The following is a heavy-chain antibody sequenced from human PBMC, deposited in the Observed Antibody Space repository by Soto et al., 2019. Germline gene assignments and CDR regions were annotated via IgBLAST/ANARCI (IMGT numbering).Heavy chain of an antibody. CDR3: ARHSRVAASREYYFDY. J-gene: IGHJ4*02. CDR2: IYYSGST. CDR1: GGSISSYY. D-gene: IGHD6-19*01. Sequence: PSETLSLTCTVSGGSISSYYWSWIRQPPGKGLEWIGYIYYSGSTNYNPSLKSRVTISVDTSKNQFSLKLSSVTAADTALYYCARHSRVAASREYYFDYWGQGTLVTVSS. V-gene: IGHV4-59*08.